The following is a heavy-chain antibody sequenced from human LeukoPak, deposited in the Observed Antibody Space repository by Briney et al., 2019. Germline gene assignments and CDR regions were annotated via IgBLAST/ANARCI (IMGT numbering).Heavy chain of an antibody. D-gene: IGHD3-10*01. Sequence: PGGSLRLSCAASGFTFSSFWMHWVRQAPGKGLVWVSRISPDGSTSYYADSVKGRFTISRDNAKSTLYLQMNSLRAEDTAVYYCTRAQFYYDSGSAYWGQGTLVTVST. CDR1: GFTFSSFW. V-gene: IGHV3-74*01. J-gene: IGHJ4*02. CDR2: ISPDGSTS. CDR3: TRAQFYYDSGSAY.